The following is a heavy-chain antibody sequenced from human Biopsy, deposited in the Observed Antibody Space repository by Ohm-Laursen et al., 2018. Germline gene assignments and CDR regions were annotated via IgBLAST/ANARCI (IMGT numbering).Heavy chain of an antibody. CDR3: ALAAVQTVTHFDY. J-gene: IGHJ4*02. CDR1: GFTFSSYA. CDR2: ISGNSDII. D-gene: IGHD4-17*01. V-gene: IGHV3-23*01. Sequence: SLRLSCAASGFTFSSYAMTWFRQAPGKGLEWVSTISGNSDIIYDTDSVKGRFTISRDNSENTLYLQMNSLRADDTAVYYCALAAVQTVTHFDYWGQGTLVTVSS.